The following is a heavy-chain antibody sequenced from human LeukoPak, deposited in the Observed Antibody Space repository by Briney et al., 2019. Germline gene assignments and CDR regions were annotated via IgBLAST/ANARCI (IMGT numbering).Heavy chain of an antibody. Sequence: ASVKVSCKASGYTFTGYYMHWVRQAPGQGLEWMGWVNPESGGTNYAQIFQGRATMTRDTSISTFYMELSRLRSEDTAVYYCARDGWNDRMRVGWFDPWGQGTPVTVSS. CDR3: ARDGWNDRMRVGWFDP. CDR1: GYTFTGYY. J-gene: IGHJ5*02. V-gene: IGHV1-2*02. D-gene: IGHD1-1*01. CDR2: VNPESGGT.